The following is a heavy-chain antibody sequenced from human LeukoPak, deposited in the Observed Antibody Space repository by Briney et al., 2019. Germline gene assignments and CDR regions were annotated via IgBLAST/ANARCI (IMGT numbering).Heavy chain of an antibody. CDR1: CSSISSSSYY. CDR3: AKHIRYPSGWCIDY. CDR2: IYYSGST. J-gene: IGHJ4*02. D-gene: IGHD6-19*01. Sequence: SETLSLTCTVACSSISSSSYYWGWIRQPPGKGLEWIGSIYYSGSTHYNPPLKSRVTISVDTSKNQFSLKMSSVTAADTAVFYWAKHIRYPSGWCIDYWGQGTLVTVSS. V-gene: IGHV4-39*01.